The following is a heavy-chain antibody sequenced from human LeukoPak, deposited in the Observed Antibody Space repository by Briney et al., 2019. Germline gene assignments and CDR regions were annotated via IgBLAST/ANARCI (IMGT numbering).Heavy chain of an antibody. Sequence: PSETLSLTCTVSGYFINSGYYWGWIRQPPGKGLEWIGSIYHSGSTYYNPSLKSRVTISVDTSKNQFSLKLSSVTAADTAVYYCARVWYSSADYWGQGTLVTVSS. CDR3: ARVWYSSADY. CDR2: IYHSGST. V-gene: IGHV4-38-2*02. J-gene: IGHJ4*02. D-gene: IGHD2-21*01. CDR1: GYFINSGYY.